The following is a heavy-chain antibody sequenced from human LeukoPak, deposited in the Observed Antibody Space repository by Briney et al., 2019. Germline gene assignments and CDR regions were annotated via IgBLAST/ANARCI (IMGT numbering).Heavy chain of an antibody. V-gene: IGHV3-30-3*01. D-gene: IGHD2-8*01. CDR1: GFTFNNYY. J-gene: IGHJ4*02. CDR3: ARAGFDCTNGVCRRLDY. CDR2: ISYDGSNK. Sequence: GGSLRLSCATSGFTFNNYYMTWVRQAPGKGLEWVAVISYDGSNKYYADSVKGRFTISRDNSKNTLYLQMNSLRAEDTAVYYCARAGFDCTNGVCRRLDYWGQGTLVTVSS.